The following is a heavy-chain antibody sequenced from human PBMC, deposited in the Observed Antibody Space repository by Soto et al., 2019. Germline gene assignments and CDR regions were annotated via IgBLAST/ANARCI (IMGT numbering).Heavy chain of an antibody. CDR2: ISGSGGST. D-gene: IGHD6-13*01. CDR3: AKVSSSSWFPKNWFDP. J-gene: IGHJ5*02. CDR1: GFTFSSYA. Sequence: GGSLRLSCAASGFTFSSYAMSWVRQAPGKGLEWVSAISGSGGSTYYADSVKGRFTISRDNSKNTLYLQMNSLRAEDTAVYYCAKVSSSSWFPKNWFDPWGQGTLVTVSS. V-gene: IGHV3-23*01.